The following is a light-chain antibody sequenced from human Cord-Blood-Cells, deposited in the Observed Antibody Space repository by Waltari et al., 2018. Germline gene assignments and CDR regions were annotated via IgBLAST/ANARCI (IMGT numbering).Light chain of an antibody. CDR1: QSVSSSH. CDR3: QQYGSSPPIT. V-gene: IGKV3-20*01. CDR2: GAS. J-gene: IGKJ3*01. Sequence: EIVLTQSPGTLSLSPAERATRSCRASQSVSSSHIAWYQQKPGQAPRLLIYGASSRATVIPDRFSGSGSGTDFTLTISRLEPEDFAVYYCQQYGSSPPITFGPGTKVDIK.